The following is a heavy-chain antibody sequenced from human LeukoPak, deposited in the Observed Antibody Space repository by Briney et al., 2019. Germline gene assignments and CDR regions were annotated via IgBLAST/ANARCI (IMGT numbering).Heavy chain of an antibody. J-gene: IGHJ4*02. D-gene: IGHD6-19*01. CDR3: AKTTTGYSSGRFPGWPVDY. CDR2: IFGSGGST. Sequence: GGSLRLSCAASGFTFSSYAMYWVRQAPGKGLEWVSGIFGSGGSTHYADSVKGRFTVSRDNSKNTEYLQMNSLRAEDTAVYYCAKTTTGYSSGRFPGWPVDYWGQGTLVTVSS. CDR1: GFTFSSYA. V-gene: IGHV3-23*01.